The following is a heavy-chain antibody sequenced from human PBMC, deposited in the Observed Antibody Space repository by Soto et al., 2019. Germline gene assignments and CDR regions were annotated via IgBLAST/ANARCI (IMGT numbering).Heavy chain of an antibody. J-gene: IGHJ4*02. V-gene: IGHV4-34*01. CDR1: GGSFSGYY. D-gene: IGHD3-10*01. CDR2: INHSGST. CDR3: ARAVTMVRGVIPGYFDY. Sequence: SETLSLTCAVYGGSFSGYYWSWIRQPPGKGLEWIGEINHSGSTNYNPSLKSRVTISVDTSKNQFSLKLSSVTAADTAVYYCARAVTMVRGVIPGYFDYWGQGTLVTVSS.